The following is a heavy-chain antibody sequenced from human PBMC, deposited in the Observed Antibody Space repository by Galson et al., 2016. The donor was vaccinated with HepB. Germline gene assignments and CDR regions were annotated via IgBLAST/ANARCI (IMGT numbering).Heavy chain of an antibody. CDR3: ASSYGAYDYAMAV. CDR2: IFYSGRT. CDR1: DASTHSGGYY. Sequence: NLSPTSTVSDASTHSGGYYWSWIRLHPGKGLEGIGTIFYSGRTYHNPSLRSRATISGHTSKDQLSPNLTSVTAADTAVYFWASSYGAYDYAMAVWGQGTTVTVSS. V-gene: IGHV4-31*03. D-gene: IGHD5-18*01. J-gene: IGHJ6*01.